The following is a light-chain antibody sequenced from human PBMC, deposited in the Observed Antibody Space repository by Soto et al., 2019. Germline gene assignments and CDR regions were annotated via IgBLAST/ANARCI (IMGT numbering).Light chain of an antibody. CDR3: QQSNNWPWT. CDR2: DAS. CDR1: QSVASN. Sequence: EIVMTHSPATLSVSPGESVTLSCRASQSVASNLAWYQQRPGQAPSLLIYDASTRATGIPARFSGSGSGTEFTLTISSLQSEDFAVYYCQQSNNWPWTFGQGTKGDIK. J-gene: IGKJ1*01. V-gene: IGKV3-15*01.